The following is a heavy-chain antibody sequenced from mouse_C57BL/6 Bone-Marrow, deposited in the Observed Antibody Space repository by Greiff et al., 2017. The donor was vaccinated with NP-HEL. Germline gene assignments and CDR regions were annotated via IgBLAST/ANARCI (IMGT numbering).Heavy chain of an antibody. CDR3: ARGGIYYYGSSDY. J-gene: IGHJ2*01. CDR2: INPSSGYT. V-gene: IGHV1-4*01. CDR1: GYTFTSYT. Sequence: QVQLKESGAELARPGASVKMSCKASGYTFTSYTMHWVKQRPGQGLEWIGYINPSSGYTKYNQKFKDKATLTADKSSSTAYMQLSSLTSEDSAVYYCARGGIYYYGSSDYWGQGTTLTVSS. D-gene: IGHD1-1*01.